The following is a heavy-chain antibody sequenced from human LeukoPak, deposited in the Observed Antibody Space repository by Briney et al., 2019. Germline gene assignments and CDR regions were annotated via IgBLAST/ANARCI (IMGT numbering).Heavy chain of an antibody. J-gene: IGHJ4*02. CDR1: GFTFSSYG. CDR3: AKGGFERFGELLPIDY. CDR2: ISYDGSNK. V-gene: IGHV3-30*18. Sequence: AGGSLRLSCAASGFTFSSYGMHWVRQAPGKGLEWVAVISYDGSNKYYADSVKGRFTISRDNSKNTLYLQMNSLRAEDTAVYYCAKGGFERFGELLPIDYWGQGTLVTVSS. D-gene: IGHD3-10*01.